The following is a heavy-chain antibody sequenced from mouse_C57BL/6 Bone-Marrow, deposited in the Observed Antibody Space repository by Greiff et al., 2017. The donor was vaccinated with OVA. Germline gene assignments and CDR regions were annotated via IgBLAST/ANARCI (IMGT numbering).Heavy chain of an antibody. D-gene: IGHD1-1*01. CDR1: GFNIKDDY. Sequence: VQLKQSGAELVRPGASVKLSCTASGFNIKDDYMHWVKQRPEQGLEWIGWIDPENGDTEYASKFQGKATITADTSSNTAYLQLSSLTSEDTAVYYCTTDYYGSSYFWFAYWGQGTLVTVSA. J-gene: IGHJ3*01. CDR2: IDPENGDT. CDR3: TTDYYGSSYFWFAY. V-gene: IGHV14-4*01.